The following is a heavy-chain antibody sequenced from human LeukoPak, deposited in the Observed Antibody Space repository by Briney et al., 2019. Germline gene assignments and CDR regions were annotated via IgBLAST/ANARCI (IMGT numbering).Heavy chain of an antibody. D-gene: IGHD3-10*01. Sequence: ASVKVSCKASGYTFTRYDINWVRQATGQALEWMGWMNPNSGNTGYAQKFQGRVTMTRNTSISTAYMELSSLRSEDTAVYYCARGKPYGSGSYYIFDYWGQGTLVTVSS. CDR3: ARGKPYGSGSYYIFDY. V-gene: IGHV1-8*01. CDR1: GYTFTRYD. J-gene: IGHJ4*02. CDR2: MNPNSGNT.